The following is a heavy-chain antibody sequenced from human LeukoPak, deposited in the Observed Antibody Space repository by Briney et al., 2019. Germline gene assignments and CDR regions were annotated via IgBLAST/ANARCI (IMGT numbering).Heavy chain of an antibody. CDR3: PRTKAWIQRWSGGLYFDY. CDR2: INHSGST. V-gene: IGHV4-34*01. J-gene: IGHJ4*02. D-gene: IGHD5-18*01. CDR1: GGSFSGYY. Sequence: SETLSLTCAVYGGSFSGYYWSWIRQPPGKGLEWIGEINHSGSTNYNPSLKSRVTISVDTSKNQFSLKLSSVTAADTAVYYRPRTKAWIQRWSGGLYFDYWGQGTLVTVSS.